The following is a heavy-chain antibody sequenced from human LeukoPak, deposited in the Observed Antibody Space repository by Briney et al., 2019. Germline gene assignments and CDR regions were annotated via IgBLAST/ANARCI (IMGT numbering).Heavy chain of an antibody. CDR2: ISYDGSDK. CDR1: GFTFSSYA. J-gene: IGHJ4*02. Sequence: PGGSLRLSCAVSGFTFSSYAMHWVRQAPGKGLEWVAVISYDGSDKHYADSVKGRFTISRDNSKNTVSLQVNSLKAEDTAMCYCARVIAVAGTGMDYWGQGTLVIVSS. CDR3: ARVIAVAGTGMDY. V-gene: IGHV3-30*04. D-gene: IGHD6-19*01.